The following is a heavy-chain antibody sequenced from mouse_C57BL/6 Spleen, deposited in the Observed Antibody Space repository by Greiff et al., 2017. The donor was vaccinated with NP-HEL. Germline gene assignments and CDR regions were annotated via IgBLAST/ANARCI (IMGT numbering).Heavy chain of an antibody. CDR3: ARQGDGYYYFDY. CDR1: GFTFSDYY. D-gene: IGHD2-3*01. CDR2: ISNGGGST. V-gene: IGHV5-12*01. Sequence: EVKLMESGGGLVQPGGSLKLSCAASGFTFSDYYMYWVRQTPEKRLEWVAYISNGGGSTYYPDTVKGRFTISRDNAKNTLYLQMSRLKSEDTAMYYCARQGDGYYYFDYWGQGTTLTVSS. J-gene: IGHJ2*01.